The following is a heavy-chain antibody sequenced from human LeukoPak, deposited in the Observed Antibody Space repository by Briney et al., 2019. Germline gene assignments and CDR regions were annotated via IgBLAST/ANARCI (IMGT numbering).Heavy chain of an antibody. Sequence: SETLSLTCAVYGGSFSGYYWSWIRQPPEKGLEWIGEINHSGSTNYNPSLKSRVTISVDTSKNQFSLKLSSVTAADTAVYYCATGLVRITMVRGVKRWFDPWGQGTLVTVSS. V-gene: IGHV4-34*01. CDR3: ATGLVRITMVRGVKRWFDP. D-gene: IGHD3-10*01. CDR2: INHSGST. CDR1: GGSFSGYY. J-gene: IGHJ5*02.